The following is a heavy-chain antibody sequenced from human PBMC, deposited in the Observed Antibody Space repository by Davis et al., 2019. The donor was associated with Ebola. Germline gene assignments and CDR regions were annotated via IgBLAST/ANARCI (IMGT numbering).Heavy chain of an antibody. Sequence: GESLKISCAASGFTFSSYAMSWVRQAPGKGLEWVSVISSNGTHTYYADSVKGRFTISRDNSKNTLYLQMNSLRAEDTAVYYCARDRGIAAAGSFFYYYYYGMDVWGQGTTVTVSS. D-gene: IGHD6-13*01. J-gene: IGHJ6*02. CDR3: ARDRGIAAAGSFFYYYYYGMDV. V-gene: IGHV3-23*01. CDR2: ISSNGTHT. CDR1: GFTFSSYA.